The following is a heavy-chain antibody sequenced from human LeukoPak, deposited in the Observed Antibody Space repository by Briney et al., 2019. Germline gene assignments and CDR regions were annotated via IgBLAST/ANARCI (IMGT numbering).Heavy chain of an antibody. CDR1: GGTFSSYA. CDR3: ARPMVRGVIAAPFDY. CDR2: IIPIPGIA. Sequence: ASVKVSCKASGGTFSSYAISWVRQAPGQGLEWMGRIIPIPGIANYAQKFQGRVTITADKSTSTAYMELSSLRSEDTAVYYCARPMVRGVIAAPFDYWGQGTLVTVSS. J-gene: IGHJ4*02. V-gene: IGHV1-69*04. D-gene: IGHD3-10*01.